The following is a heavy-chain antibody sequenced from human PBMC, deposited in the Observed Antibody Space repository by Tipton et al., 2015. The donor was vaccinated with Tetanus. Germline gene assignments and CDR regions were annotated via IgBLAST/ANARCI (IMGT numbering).Heavy chain of an antibody. V-gene: IGHV3-33*01. CDR2: IWYDGSNK. CDR3: AREMDPVAAGYGMDV. D-gene: IGHD2-15*01. CDR1: GFTFSSYG. Sequence: TASGFTFSSYGMHRVRQAPGKGLEWVAVIWYDGSNKYYADSVKGRFTISRDNSKNTLYLQMNSLRAEDTAVYYCAREMDPVAAGYGMDVWGQGTTVTVSS. J-gene: IGHJ6*02.